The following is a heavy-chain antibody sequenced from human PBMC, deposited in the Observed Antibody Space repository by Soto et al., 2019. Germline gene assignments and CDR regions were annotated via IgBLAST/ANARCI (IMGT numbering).Heavy chain of an antibody. Sequence: GASVKVSCKASGYTFTSYGISWVRQAPGQGLEWLGWISAYNGNTNYAQKLQGRVTMTTDTSMSTAYMELRSLRSDDTAVYYCARVSPPSIVVVVAATDNWFDPWGQGTLVTVSS. V-gene: IGHV1-18*01. CDR1: GYTFTSYG. CDR3: ARVSPPSIVVVVAATDNWFDP. CDR2: ISAYNGNT. J-gene: IGHJ5*02. D-gene: IGHD2-15*01.